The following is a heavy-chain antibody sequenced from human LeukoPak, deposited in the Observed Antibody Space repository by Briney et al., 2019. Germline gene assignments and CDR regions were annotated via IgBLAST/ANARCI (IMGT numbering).Heavy chain of an antibody. CDR1: GYTFTYYY. CDR2: INPSGGST. D-gene: IGHD3-10*01. J-gene: IGHJ4*02. CDR3: ARSPYTYGSLFYFDC. Sequence: ASVKVSCKASGYTFTYYYIHWVRQAPGQGLEWMGIINPSGGSTTYAQKFQGRVALTRDTSTSTVYMELSSLRSEDTALYYCARSPYTYGSLFYFDCWAREPWSPSPQ. V-gene: IGHV1-46*01.